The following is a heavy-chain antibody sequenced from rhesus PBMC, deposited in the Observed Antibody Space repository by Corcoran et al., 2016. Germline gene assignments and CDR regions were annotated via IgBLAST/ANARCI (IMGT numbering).Heavy chain of an antibody. J-gene: IGHJ4*01. CDR2: IYGRGGST. V-gene: IGHV4-93*02. CDR1: GGSICRSNW. D-gene: IGHD6-31*01. CDR3: ARPHLYSSGWYPLDY. Sequence: QVQLQASGPAVVKPSETLSLTCAVSGGSICRSNWWPWIRPSPWTGLEWIGGIYGRGGSTEYNPSLQNRVSISMDTPKNQFSLKVSSVTAADTAVYYCARPHLYSSGWYPLDYWGQGVLVTVSS.